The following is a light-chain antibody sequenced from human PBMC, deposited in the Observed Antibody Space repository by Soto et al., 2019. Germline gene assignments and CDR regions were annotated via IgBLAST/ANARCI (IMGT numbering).Light chain of an antibody. V-gene: IGLV1-40*01. J-gene: IGLJ1*01. CDR1: SSNIGAGYD. Sequence: QSVLTQPPSVSGDPGQRVTISCTGSSSNIGAGYDVHWYQQLPGTAPKLLIYGNSNRPSGVPDRFSGSKSGTSASLAITGLQAEDEADYYCQSYDSSLSAYVFGTGTKLTVL. CDR2: GNS. CDR3: QSYDSSLSAYV.